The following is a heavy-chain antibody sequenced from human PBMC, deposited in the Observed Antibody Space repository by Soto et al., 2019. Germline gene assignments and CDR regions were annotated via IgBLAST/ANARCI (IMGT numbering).Heavy chain of an antibody. Sequence: QVQLVQSGAEVKKPGSSVKVSCKASGGTFSSYAISWVRQAPGQGLEWMGGIIPIFGTANYAQKFQGRVTITADESTSTAYMELSSLRSEDTAVYYCVRDRGRSSSWNYYYYGMDVWGQGTTVTVSS. J-gene: IGHJ6*02. CDR3: VRDRGRSSSWNYYYYGMDV. V-gene: IGHV1-69*01. D-gene: IGHD6-13*01. CDR2: IIPIFGTA. CDR1: GGTFSSYA.